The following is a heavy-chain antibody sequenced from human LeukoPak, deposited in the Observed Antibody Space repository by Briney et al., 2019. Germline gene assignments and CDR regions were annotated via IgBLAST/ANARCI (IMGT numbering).Heavy chain of an antibody. CDR1: GGSISSSSYY. V-gene: IGHV4-39*01. D-gene: IGHD6-6*01. J-gene: IGHJ4*02. CDR2: IYYSGST. CDR3: ASIAARPSYPNDY. Sequence: SETLSLTCTVSGGSISSSSYYWGWIRQPPGKGLEWIGSIYYSGSTYYNPSLKSRVTISVDTSKNQFSLKLSSVTAADTAVYYCASIAARPSYPNDYWGQGTLVTVSS.